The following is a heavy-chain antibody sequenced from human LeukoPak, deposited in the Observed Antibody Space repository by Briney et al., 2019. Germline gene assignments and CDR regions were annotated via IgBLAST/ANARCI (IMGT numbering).Heavy chain of an antibody. D-gene: IGHD2-2*01. CDR2: IYSGGST. Sequence: GGSLRLSCAASGFTVSSNYMSWVRQAPGKGLEWVSVIYSGGSTYYADSVKGRFIIFRDNSKNMVYLQMNSLRAEDSAVYYCARVGIVVVPAALWGQGTLVTVSS. CDR3: ARVGIVVVPAAL. V-gene: IGHV3-53*01. CDR1: GFTVSSNY. J-gene: IGHJ4*02.